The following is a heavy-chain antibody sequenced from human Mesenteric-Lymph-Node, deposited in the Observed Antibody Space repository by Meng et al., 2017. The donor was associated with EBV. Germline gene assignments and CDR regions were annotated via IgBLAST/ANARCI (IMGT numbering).Heavy chain of an antibody. CDR1: GDACSSTDYY. D-gene: IGHD3-10*01. Sequence: QVQLQQSGPGLVQPSETLSLTCTVAGDACSSTDYYWNWIRQPPGKGLEWIGYIFYRGSTNYSPSLRSRVTISVDTSTNQFSLNLKSVTAADTAVYFCAGDLAVGAIAGNWFDPWSQGTLVTVSS. CDR3: AGDLAVGAIAGNWFDP. CDR2: IFYRGST. J-gene: IGHJ5*02. V-gene: IGHV4-61*08.